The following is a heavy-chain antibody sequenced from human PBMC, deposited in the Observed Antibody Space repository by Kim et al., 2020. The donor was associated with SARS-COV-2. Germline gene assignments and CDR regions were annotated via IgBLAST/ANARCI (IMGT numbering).Heavy chain of an antibody. CDR1: GGSFSGYY. CDR2: INHSGST. D-gene: IGHD3-10*01. Sequence: SETLSLTCAVYGGSFSGYYWSWIRQPPGKGLEWIGEINHSGSTNYNPSLKSRVTISVDTSKNQFSLKLSSVTAADTAVYYCARARPLWFGELLSYYYYGMDVWGQGTTVTVSS. V-gene: IGHV4-34*01. J-gene: IGHJ6*02. CDR3: ARARPLWFGELLSYYYYGMDV.